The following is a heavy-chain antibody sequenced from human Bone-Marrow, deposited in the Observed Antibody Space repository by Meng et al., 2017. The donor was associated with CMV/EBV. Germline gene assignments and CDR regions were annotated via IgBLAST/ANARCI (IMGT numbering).Heavy chain of an antibody. J-gene: IGHJ6*02. D-gene: IGHD1-1*01. CDR3: ARDGNDLEYYYGMDV. Sequence: GGSLRLSCAASGFTFSNAWMSWVRQAPGKGLEWVGRIKSKTDGGTTDYAAPVKGRFTISRDDSKNTLYLQMNSLRAEDTAVYYCARDGNDLEYYYGMDVWGQGTTVTVSS. CDR2: IKSKTDGGTT. CDR1: GFTFSNAW. V-gene: IGHV3-15*01.